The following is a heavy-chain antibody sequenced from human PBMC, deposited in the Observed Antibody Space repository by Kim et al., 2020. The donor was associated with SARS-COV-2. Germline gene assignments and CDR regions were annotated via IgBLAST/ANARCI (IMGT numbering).Heavy chain of an antibody. V-gene: IGHV3-30-3*01. J-gene: IGHJ5*02. CDR1: GFTFSTYA. D-gene: IGHD3-16*01. Sequence: GGSLRLSCAASGFTFSTYAMHWVRQPPGKGLEWVAFISYDGSNTYYADSVKGRFTISRDNSKNTVYLQMNSLRDEDTTLYYCARAWGAWATGTLVSVS. CDR2: ISYDGSNT. CDR3: ARAWGA.